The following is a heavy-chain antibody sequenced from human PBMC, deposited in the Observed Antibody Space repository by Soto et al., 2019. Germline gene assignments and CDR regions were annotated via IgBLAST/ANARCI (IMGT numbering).Heavy chain of an antibody. V-gene: IGHV4-34*01. D-gene: IGHD6-13*01. CDR2: IDHSGST. CDR3: ARGSSSWHTVFDY. Sequence: SETLSLTCAVYGGSFSGYYWSWIRQPPGKGLEWIGEIDHSGSTDYNPSLKSRVTILVDTSKNQFSLKLSSLTAADTAVYYCARGSSSWHTVFDYWGQGTLVTVSS. CDR1: GGSFSGYY. J-gene: IGHJ4*02.